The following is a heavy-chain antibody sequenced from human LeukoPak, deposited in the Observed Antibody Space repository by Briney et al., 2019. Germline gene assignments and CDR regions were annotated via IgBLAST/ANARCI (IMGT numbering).Heavy chain of an antibody. D-gene: IGHD2-15*01. CDR3: ARGTIVAGPVY. CDR1: GFTVSSNY. Sequence: GGSLRLSCAASGFTVSSNYMSWVRQAPGKGLEWVSVIYSGGSTYYADSVKGRFTISRDNSKNTLYLQMNSLRAEDTAVHYCARGTIVAGPVYWGQGTLVTVSS. V-gene: IGHV3-53*01. CDR2: IYSGGST. J-gene: IGHJ4*02.